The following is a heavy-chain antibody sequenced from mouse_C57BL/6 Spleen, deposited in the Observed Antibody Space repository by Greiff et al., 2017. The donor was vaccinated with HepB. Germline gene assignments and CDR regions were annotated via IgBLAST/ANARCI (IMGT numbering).Heavy chain of an antibody. CDR3: ARDYYVSSSDY. Sequence: QVQLKQSGPELVKPGASVKISCKASGYAFSSSWMNWVKQRPGKGLEWIGRIYTGDGDTNYNGKFKGKATLTADKSSSTAYMQLSSLTSEDSAVYFCARDYYVSSSDYWGQGTTLTVSS. D-gene: IGHD1-1*01. V-gene: IGHV1-82*01. CDR1: GYAFSSSW. J-gene: IGHJ2*01. CDR2: IYTGDGDT.